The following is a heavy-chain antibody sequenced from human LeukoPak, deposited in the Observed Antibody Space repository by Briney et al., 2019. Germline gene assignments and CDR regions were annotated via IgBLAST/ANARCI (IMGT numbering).Heavy chain of an antibody. CDR2: ISYAGST. V-gene: IGHV4-31*03. J-gene: IGHJ4*02. CDR1: GGSIRSGGYS. D-gene: IGHD1-26*01. CDR3: ARWYSGSYRIDY. Sequence: PSETLSLTCTVSGGSIRSGGYSWSWIRQHPGKSLEWIGYISYAGSTSYNPSLKSRVTISVDTSKNHFSLKLSSVTAADTAVYYCARWYSGSYRIDYWGQGILVTVSS.